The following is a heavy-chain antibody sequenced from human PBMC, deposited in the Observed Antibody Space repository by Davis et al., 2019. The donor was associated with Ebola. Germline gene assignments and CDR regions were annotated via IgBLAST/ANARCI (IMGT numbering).Heavy chain of an antibody. Sequence: GGSLRLSCAASGFTFSSYWMSWVRQAPGKGLEWVSYISSSSSTIYYADSVKGRFTISRDNAKNSLYLQMNSLRDEDTAVYYCAREGWKYYYDSSGYHTYYGMDVWGKGTTVTVSS. J-gene: IGHJ6*04. CDR3: AREGWKYYYDSSGYHTYYGMDV. D-gene: IGHD3-22*01. V-gene: IGHV3-48*02. CDR1: GFTFSSYW. CDR2: ISSSSSTI.